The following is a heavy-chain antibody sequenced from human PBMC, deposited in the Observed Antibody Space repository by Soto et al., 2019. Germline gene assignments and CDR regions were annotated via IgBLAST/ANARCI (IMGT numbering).Heavy chain of an antibody. CDR3: ARPAGDILTGETSYYYYGMDV. J-gene: IGHJ6*02. V-gene: IGHV1-69*13. CDR1: GGTFSSYA. CDR2: IIPIFGTA. Sequence: SVKVSCKASGGTFSSYAISWVRQAPGQGLEWMGGIIPIFGTANYAQKFQGRVTITADESTSTAYMELSSLRSEDTAVYYCARPAGDILTGETSYYYYGMDVWGQGTTVTVSS. D-gene: IGHD3-9*01.